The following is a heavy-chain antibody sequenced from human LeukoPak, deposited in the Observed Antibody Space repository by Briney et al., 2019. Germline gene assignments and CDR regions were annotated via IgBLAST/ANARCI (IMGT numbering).Heavy chain of an antibody. CDR1: GGSFSGYY. CDR3: ARVDHCSSTSCFNPYTWFDP. V-gene: IGHV4-34*01. Sequence: SQTLSLTFAVYGGSFSGYYWSWISQPPWXGLEWIGDINHSGSTNYNPSLKSRVTISVDTSKNQFSLQLSSVTAADTAVYYCARVDHCSSTSCFNPYTWFDPWGEGTLVSVS. D-gene: IGHD2-2*01. CDR2: INHSGST. J-gene: IGHJ5*02.